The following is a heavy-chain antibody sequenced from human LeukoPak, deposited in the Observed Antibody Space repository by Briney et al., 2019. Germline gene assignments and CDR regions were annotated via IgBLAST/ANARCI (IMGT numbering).Heavy chain of an antibody. CDR3: ASPGGDSSAYYYVGY. J-gene: IGHJ4*02. V-gene: IGHV4-38-2*01. CDR2: IYHSGST. CDR1: GYSISSGYY. D-gene: IGHD3-22*01. Sequence: SETLSLTCAVSGYSISSGYYWGWIRQPPGKGLEWIGSIYHSGSTYYNPSLKSRVTISVDTSKNQFSLKLSSVTAADTAVYYCASPGGDSSAYYYVGYWGQGTLVTVSS.